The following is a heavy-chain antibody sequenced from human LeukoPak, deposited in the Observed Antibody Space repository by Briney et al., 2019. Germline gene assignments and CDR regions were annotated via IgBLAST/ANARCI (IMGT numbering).Heavy chain of an antibody. Sequence: GESLRLSCAASGFTFSSYAMSWVRQAPGKGLEWVSTITGSGDITYYADSVKGRATISRDNSKNTLYLQMNSLRAEDTAVYYCARDLYSQTVFDYWGQGTMVTVSS. V-gene: IGHV3-23*01. CDR2: ITGSGDIT. CDR1: GFTFSSYA. CDR3: ARDLYSQTVFDY. D-gene: IGHD6-13*01. J-gene: IGHJ4*02.